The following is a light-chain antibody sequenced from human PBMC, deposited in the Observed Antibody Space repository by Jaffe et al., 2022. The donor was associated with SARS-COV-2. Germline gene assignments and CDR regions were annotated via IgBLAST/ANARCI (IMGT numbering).Light chain of an antibody. CDR3: SSFTTANTWV. CDR2: EVN. Sequence: QSALTQPASVSASPGQSITVSCTATSSDIGTFNYVSWCQQHPGKAPKLIIYEVNKRPSGVPDRFSGSMSGNTASLTISALQAEDEADYYCSSFTTANTWVFGGGTKLTVL. V-gene: IGLV2-14*01. J-gene: IGLJ3*02. CDR1: SSDIGTFNY.